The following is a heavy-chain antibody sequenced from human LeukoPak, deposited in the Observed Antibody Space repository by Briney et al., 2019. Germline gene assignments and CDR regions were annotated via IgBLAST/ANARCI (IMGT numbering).Heavy chain of an antibody. CDR2: IYYSGST. V-gene: IGHV4-39*07. J-gene: IGHJ3*02. CDR1: GGSISSSSYY. CDR3: ARDPAYYYDSSGHDAFDI. D-gene: IGHD3-22*01. Sequence: SQTLSLTCTVSGGSISSSSYYWGWIRQPPGKGLEWIGSIYYSGSTYYNPSLKSRVTISVDTSKNQFSLKLSSVTAADTAVYYCARDPAYYYDSSGHDAFDIWGQGTMVTVSS.